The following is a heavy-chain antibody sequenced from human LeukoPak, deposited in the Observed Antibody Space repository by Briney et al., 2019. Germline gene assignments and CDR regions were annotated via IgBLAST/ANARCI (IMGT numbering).Heavy chain of an antibody. Sequence: PGGSLRLSCAASGFTFSSYGMHWVRQAPGKGLEWVAFIRYDGSNKYYADSVKGRFTISRDNSKNPLYLQMNSLRAEDTAVYYCSLSVVVVPAAMLDYWGQGTLVTVSS. CDR3: SLSVVVVPAAMLDY. CDR1: GFTFSSYG. V-gene: IGHV3-30*02. CDR2: IRYDGSNK. D-gene: IGHD2-2*01. J-gene: IGHJ4*02.